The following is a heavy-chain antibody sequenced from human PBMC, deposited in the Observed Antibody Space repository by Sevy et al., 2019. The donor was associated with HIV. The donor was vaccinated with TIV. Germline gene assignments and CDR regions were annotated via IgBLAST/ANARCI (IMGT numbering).Heavy chain of an antibody. Sequence: GGSLTLSCGVSGFPFSRHAMHWVRHAPGKGLEWVAVISYDGRNQDYADSVKGRFTISRDNPMNTLHLQMNSLRVEDTALYFCAGEGGPRQIDVWGQGTTVTVSS. V-gene: IGHV3-30-3*01. CDR1: GFPFSRHA. J-gene: IGHJ6*02. CDR3: AGEGGPRQIDV. CDR2: ISYDGRNQ. D-gene: IGHD3-16*01.